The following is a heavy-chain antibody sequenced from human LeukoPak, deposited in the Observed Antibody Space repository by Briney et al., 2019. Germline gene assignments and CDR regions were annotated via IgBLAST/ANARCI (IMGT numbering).Heavy chain of an antibody. D-gene: IGHD1-26*01. CDR3: ARDRWELLGWFDP. CDR2: MSYDGSNK. J-gene: IGHJ5*02. CDR1: GFTFSGYA. V-gene: IGHV3-30-3*01. Sequence: GRSLRLSCAASGFTFSGYAMHWVRQAPGKGLEWVAVMSYDGSNKYYADSVKGRFTISRDNSKNTLYLQMDSLRAEDTAVYYCARDRWELLGWFDPWGQGTLVTVSS.